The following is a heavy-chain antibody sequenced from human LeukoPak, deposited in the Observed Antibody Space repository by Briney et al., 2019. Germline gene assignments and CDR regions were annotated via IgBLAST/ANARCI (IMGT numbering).Heavy chain of an antibody. V-gene: IGHV6-1*01. CDR2: TYYRSKWYN. CDR1: GDSVSSNSAA. CDR3: AGDKGGKAVAGTFFDY. Sequence: SQTLSLTCAISGDSVSSNSAAWNWIRQSPSRGLEWLGRTYYRSKWYNDYAVSVKSRITINPDTSKNQFSLQLNSVTPEDTAVYYCAGDKGGKAVAGTFFDYWGQGTLVTVSS. D-gene: IGHD6-19*01. J-gene: IGHJ4*02.